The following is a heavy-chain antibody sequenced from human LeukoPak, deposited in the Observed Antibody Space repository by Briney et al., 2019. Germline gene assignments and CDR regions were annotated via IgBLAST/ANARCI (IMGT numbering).Heavy chain of an antibody. CDR2: IYSSGST. CDR1: GGSISGYY. D-gene: IGHD6-6*01. CDR3: ARHRYTSSSSYFDF. Sequence: SETLSLTCTVSGGSISGYYWTWIRQPPGKGLEWIGYIYSSGSTNYNPSLKSRVTISVDTSKNQFSLRLSSVTAADTAVYYCARHRYTSSSSYFDFWGQGTLVTVCS. J-gene: IGHJ4*02. V-gene: IGHV4-59*08.